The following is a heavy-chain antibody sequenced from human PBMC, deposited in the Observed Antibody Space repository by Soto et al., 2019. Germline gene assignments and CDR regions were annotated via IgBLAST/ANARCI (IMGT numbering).Heavy chain of an antibody. CDR1: GYSFTTYW. V-gene: IGHV5-10-1*01. J-gene: IGHJ4*01. D-gene: IGHD3-22*01. Sequence: GESLKISCKGSGYSFTTYWISWVRQMPGKGLEWMGRIDPTDSYVNYSPSLQGHVTISADKSIRTAYLRWSSLKASDAAMYYCVRQDDSSGYYSFFDYWGQGTQVTVSS. CDR2: IDPTDSYV. CDR3: VRQDDSSGYYSFFDY.